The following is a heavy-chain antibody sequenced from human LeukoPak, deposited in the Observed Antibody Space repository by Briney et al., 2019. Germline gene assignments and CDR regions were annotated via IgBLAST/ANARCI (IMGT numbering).Heavy chain of an antibody. Sequence: GGSLRLSCTVSGCTVSSNSMSWVREAPGKGLEWVSFIYSDNTHYSDSVKGRFTISRDNSKNTLYLQMNSLRAEDTAVYYCARRAGAYLHPYDYWGQGTLVTVSS. J-gene: IGHJ4*02. CDR1: GCTVSSNS. V-gene: IGHV3-53*01. D-gene: IGHD4/OR15-4a*01. CDR3: ARRAGAYLHPYDY. CDR2: IYSDNT.